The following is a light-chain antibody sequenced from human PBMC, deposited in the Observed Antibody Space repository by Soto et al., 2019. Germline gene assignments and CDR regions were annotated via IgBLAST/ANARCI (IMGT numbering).Light chain of an antibody. Sequence: QSALTQPASVSGSPGQSITISCTGTSNDVGGYNYVSWYQQHPGKGPKLMIYEVSNRPSGVSNRFSGSKSGNTASLTISGLQAEDEDDYYCSSYTTSSTPVVFGGGTKLTVL. CDR1: SNDVGGYNY. J-gene: IGLJ2*01. V-gene: IGLV2-14*01. CDR3: SSYTTSSTPVV. CDR2: EVS.